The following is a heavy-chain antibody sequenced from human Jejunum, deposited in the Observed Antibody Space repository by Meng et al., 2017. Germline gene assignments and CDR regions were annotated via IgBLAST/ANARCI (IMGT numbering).Heavy chain of an antibody. Sequence: GESQKISCAASGITFSDYYMTWVRQAPGKGLEWVSYISDSGYTIYYRESVKGRFTISRDNAKNSVSLQMSSLGAEDTATYYCAKGSGNDGDVEFDIWGQGTMVTVSS. V-gene: IGHV3-11*01. D-gene: IGHD1-1*01. CDR2: ISDSGYTI. J-gene: IGHJ3*02. CDR1: GITFSDYY. CDR3: AKGSGNDGDVEFDI.